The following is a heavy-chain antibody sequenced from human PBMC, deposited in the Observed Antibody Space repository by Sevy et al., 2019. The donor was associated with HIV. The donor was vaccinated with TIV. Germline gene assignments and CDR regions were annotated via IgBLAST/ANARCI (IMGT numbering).Heavy chain of an antibody. CDR2: VSNDGSTK. D-gene: IGHD1-26*01. Sequence: GGSLRLSCAASGFTFSNYGMHWVRQAPGKGLEWVAVVSNDGSTKYYADFVKGRFTISRDNSKNTVYLQMNTLRTEDTAVFYCAKGSKATDSAFDLWGQGTMVTVSS. V-gene: IGHV3-30*18. J-gene: IGHJ3*01. CDR3: AKGSKATDSAFDL. CDR1: GFTFSNYG.